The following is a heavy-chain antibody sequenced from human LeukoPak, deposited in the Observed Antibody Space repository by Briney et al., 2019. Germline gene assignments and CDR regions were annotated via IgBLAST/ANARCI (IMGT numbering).Heavy chain of an antibody. CDR2: IIPILGIA. Sequence: ASVTVSCKASGGTFSSYAISWVRQAPGQGLEWMGRIIPILGIANYAQKFQGRVTITADKSTSTAYMELSSLRSEDTAVYYCARAVGYYDILTGYDGKYYFDYWGQGTLVTVSS. V-gene: IGHV1-69*04. D-gene: IGHD3-9*01. J-gene: IGHJ4*02. CDR1: GGTFSSYA. CDR3: ARAVGYYDILTGYDGKYYFDY.